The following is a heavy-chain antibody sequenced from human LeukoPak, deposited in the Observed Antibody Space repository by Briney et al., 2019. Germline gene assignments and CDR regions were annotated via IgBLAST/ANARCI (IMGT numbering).Heavy chain of an antibody. D-gene: IGHD6-19*01. J-gene: IGHJ3*02. V-gene: IGHV3-21*01. CDR3: ARVGSSGWADAFDI. CDR1: GFTFSSYS. CDR2: ISSSSSYI. Sequence: GGSLRLSCAASGFTFSSYSMNWVRQAPGKGLEWVSSISSSSSYIYYADSVKGRFTISRDNAKNALYLQMNSLRAEDTAVYSRARVGSSGWADAFDIWGQGTMVTVSS.